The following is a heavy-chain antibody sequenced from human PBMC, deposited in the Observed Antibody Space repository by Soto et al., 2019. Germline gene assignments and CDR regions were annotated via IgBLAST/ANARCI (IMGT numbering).Heavy chain of an antibody. CDR3: AKTITISGDSRGRGALIDS. J-gene: IGHJ4*02. V-gene: IGHV3-30*18. CDR1: GFSFSNFG. D-gene: IGHD3-3*01. Sequence: QVQLVESGGGVVQPGRSLRLSCAASGFSFSNFGIHWVRQAQGKGLEWAAVVSYEGSSKHYENSVKGRFTISRDNSKNTVYLQMDSLRAEDTAVYYCAKTITISGDSRGRGALIDSWGQGTLVTVSS. CDR2: VSYEGSSK.